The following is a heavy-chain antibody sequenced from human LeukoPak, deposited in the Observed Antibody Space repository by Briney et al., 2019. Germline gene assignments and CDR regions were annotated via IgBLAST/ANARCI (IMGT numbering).Heavy chain of an antibody. CDR3: ARSSYNWNYPNAFDI. J-gene: IGHJ3*02. Sequence: SETLSLTCTVSGSSISSSSYYWGWIRQPPGKGLEWIGSIYYSGSTYYNPSLKSRVTISVDTSKNQFSLKLSSVTAADTAVYYSARSSYNWNYPNAFDIWGQGTMVTVSS. D-gene: IGHD1-7*01. V-gene: IGHV4-39*07. CDR1: GSSISSSSYY. CDR2: IYYSGST.